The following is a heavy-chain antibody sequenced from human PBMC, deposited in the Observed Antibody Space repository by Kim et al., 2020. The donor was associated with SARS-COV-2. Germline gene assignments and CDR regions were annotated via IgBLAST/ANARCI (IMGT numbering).Heavy chain of an antibody. J-gene: IGHJ4*02. CDR1: DFTFRSYW. Sequence: GGSLRLSCAASDFTFRSYWMSWVRQAPGKGLEWVANIKADGSVKQYVGSVKGRFTISRDNAKNLLYLQMNSLRADDMAVYYCARDGVLSFMCSWEYWRLGTVVPLPS. V-gene: IGHV3-7*03. D-gene: IGHD6-13*01. CDR2: IKADGSVK. CDR3: ARDGVLSFMCSWEY.